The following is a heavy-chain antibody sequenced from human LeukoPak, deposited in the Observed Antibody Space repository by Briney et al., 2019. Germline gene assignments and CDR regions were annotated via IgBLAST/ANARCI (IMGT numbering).Heavy chain of an antibody. CDR1: GGTFSRYA. J-gene: IGHJ5*02. CDR3: ARVVTPRYCSTPSCYWKGWFDP. CDR2: IIPIFGTA. V-gene: IGHV1-69*13. Sequence: ASVKVSCKASGGTFSRYAMSWVRQAPGQGLEWMGGIIPIFGTASFAQKFQGRVTITADESTGTAYMELSSLRSEDTAVYYCARVVTPRYCSTPSCYWKGWFDPWGQRTLVTVSS. D-gene: IGHD2-2*01.